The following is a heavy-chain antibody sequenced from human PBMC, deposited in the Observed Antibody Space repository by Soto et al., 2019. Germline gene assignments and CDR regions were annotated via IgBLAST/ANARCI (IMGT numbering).Heavy chain of an antibody. Sequence: PGGSLRLSCAASGFTFDDYAMHWVRQAPGKGLEWVSGISWNSGSIGYADSVKGRFTISRDNAKNSLYLQMNSLRAEDTALYYCAKSASENGDYDAYYYYMDVWGKGTTVRVSS. D-gene: IGHD4-17*01. CDR2: ISWNSGSI. CDR3: AKSASENGDYDAYYYYMDV. J-gene: IGHJ6*03. V-gene: IGHV3-9*01. CDR1: GFTFDDYA.